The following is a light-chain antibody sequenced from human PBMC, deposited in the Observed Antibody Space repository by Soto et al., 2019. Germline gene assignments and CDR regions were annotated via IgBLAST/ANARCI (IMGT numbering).Light chain of an antibody. J-gene: IGKJ5*01. Sequence: EIVMAQSLATLSVSPGERATLSCRASQSVRSNLAWYQQKPGQPPRLLIYDASTRATGIPDRFSGSGSGTEFTLTISSLQSEDFAVYYCQQYNSWPPITFGQGTRLEI. CDR3: QQYNSWPPIT. CDR1: QSVRSN. V-gene: IGKV3-15*01. CDR2: DAS.